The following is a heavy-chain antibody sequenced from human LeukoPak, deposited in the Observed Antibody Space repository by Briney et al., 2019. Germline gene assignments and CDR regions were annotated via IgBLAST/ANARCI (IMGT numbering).Heavy chain of an antibody. V-gene: IGHV3-23*01. J-gene: IGHJ5*02. Sequence: PGGSLRLSCAASGFTFSSYAMSWVRQAPGKGLEWVSAISGSGGSTYYADSVKGRFTISRDNSKNTLYLQMSSLRAEDTAVYYCAKDRKTVLLWFGVSRWFDPWGQGTLVTVSS. CDR1: GFTFSSYA. CDR2: ISGSGGST. D-gene: IGHD3-10*01. CDR3: AKDRKTVLLWFGVSRWFDP.